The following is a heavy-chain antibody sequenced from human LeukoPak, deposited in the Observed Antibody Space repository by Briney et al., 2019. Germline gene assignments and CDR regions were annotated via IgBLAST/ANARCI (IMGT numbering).Heavy chain of an antibody. D-gene: IGHD3-10*01. V-gene: IGHV3-11*04. J-gene: IGHJ4*02. CDR3: VKEGVRP. Sequence: AGGSLRLSCAASGFSFSDYYMSWMRQAPGRGLEWVSYISSSGTVIYYADSVKGRFTISRDNAKNSLYLHMNSLRAEDTAVYYCVKEGVRPWGQGTLVTVSS. CDR1: GFSFSDYY. CDR2: ISSSGTVI.